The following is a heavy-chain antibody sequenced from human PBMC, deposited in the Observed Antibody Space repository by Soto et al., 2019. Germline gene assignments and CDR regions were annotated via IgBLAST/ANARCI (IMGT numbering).Heavy chain of an antibody. CDR1: GGTFSSYA. V-gene: IGHV1-69*13. D-gene: IGHD3-10*01. Sequence: SVKVSCKASGGTFSSYAISWVRQAPGQGLEWMGGIIPIFGTANYAQKFQGRVTITADESTSTAYMELSSLRSEDTAVYYCAREGYYGSGSYGKTFDPWGQGTLVT. CDR3: AREGYYGSGSYGKTFDP. CDR2: IIPIFGTA. J-gene: IGHJ5*02.